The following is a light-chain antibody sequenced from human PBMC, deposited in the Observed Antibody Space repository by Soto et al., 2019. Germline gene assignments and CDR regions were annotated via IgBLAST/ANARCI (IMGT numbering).Light chain of an antibody. J-gene: IGKJ2*01. CDR2: LAS. CDR1: QEIGSF. V-gene: IGKV1-5*03. Sequence: DIQMTQSPSTLSASVGDRVTVTCRASQEIGSFLAWYQQKPGKAPKLLIYLASRLESGVPSRFSGSGSGTEFTLTISGLQPDDFATYFCQQYNPHSFYTSGPGTKLEIK. CDR3: QQYNPHSFYT.